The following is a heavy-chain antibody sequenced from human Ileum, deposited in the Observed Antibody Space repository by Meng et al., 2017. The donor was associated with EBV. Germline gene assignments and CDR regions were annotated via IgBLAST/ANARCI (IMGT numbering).Heavy chain of an antibody. Sequence: QLLLQESGPGLVKPSEPPSLTCTVSGASISSTPYYWGWIRQPPGKGLEWIGNIFNSGSTSYSPSLKSRVTISVDTSKNQFSLKLSSVTAADTAVYYCARDYSSSWYSGGFFKYWGQGILVTVSS. J-gene: IGHJ1*01. CDR1: GASISSTPYY. CDR3: ARDYSSSWYSGGFFKY. D-gene: IGHD6-13*01. V-gene: IGHV4-39*07. CDR2: IFNSGST.